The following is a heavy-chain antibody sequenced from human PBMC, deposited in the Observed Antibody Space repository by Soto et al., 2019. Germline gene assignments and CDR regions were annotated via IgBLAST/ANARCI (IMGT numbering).Heavy chain of an antibody. CDR2: ISGSGGTT. D-gene: IGHD6-19*01. CDR3: AKTTGYTSAWYEPSGDAFDI. V-gene: IGHV3-23*01. Sequence: GGSLRLSCAASGFTFIIYDMSWVRQAPGKGLEWVSAISGSGGTTYYADSVKGRFTISRDNSKNTLYLQMSTLRAEDTALYYCAKTTGYTSAWYEPSGDAFDIWGQGTMVTVSS. J-gene: IGHJ3*02. CDR1: GFTFIIYD.